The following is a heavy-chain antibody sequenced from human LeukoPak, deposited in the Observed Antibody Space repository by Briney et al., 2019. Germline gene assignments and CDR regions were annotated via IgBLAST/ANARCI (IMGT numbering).Heavy chain of an antibody. Sequence: PSETLSLTCTVSGGSISSGGHYWSWIRQHPGKGLEWIGYIYYSGSTYYNPSLKSRVTISVDTSKNQFSLKLSSVTAADTAVYYCARGRQIYYFDYWGQGTLVTVSS. CDR1: GGSISSGGHY. CDR2: IYYSGST. CDR3: ARGRQIYYFDY. J-gene: IGHJ4*02. V-gene: IGHV4-31*03.